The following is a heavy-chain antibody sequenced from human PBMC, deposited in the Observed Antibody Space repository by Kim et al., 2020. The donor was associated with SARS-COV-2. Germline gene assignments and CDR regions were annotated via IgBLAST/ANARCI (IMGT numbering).Heavy chain of an antibody. CDR3: ARDPFTFGGVIVTGSGSGAFDI. J-gene: IGHJ3*02. CDR2: IYYSGST. D-gene: IGHD3-16*02. V-gene: IGHV4-39*07. CDR1: GGSISSSSYY. Sequence: SETLSLTCTVSGGSISSSSYYWGWIRQPPGKGLEWIGSIYYSGSTYYNPSLKSRVTISVDTSKNQFSLKLRSVTAADTAVYYCARDPFTFGGVIVTGSGSGAFDIWGQGTMVTVSA.